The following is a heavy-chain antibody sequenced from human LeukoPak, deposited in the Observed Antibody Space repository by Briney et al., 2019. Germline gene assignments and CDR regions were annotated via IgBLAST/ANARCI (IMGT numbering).Heavy chain of an antibody. CDR2: IYYSGST. Sequence: PSETLSLTRTVSGGSISSYYWSWIRQPPGKGLEWIGYIYYSGSTNYNPSLKSRVTISVDTSKNQFSLKLSSVTAADTAVYYCARVDRYYDSSGYSVNWFDPWGQGTLVTVSS. CDR3: ARVDRYYDSSGYSVNWFDP. V-gene: IGHV4-59*01. D-gene: IGHD3-22*01. CDR1: GGSISSYY. J-gene: IGHJ5*02.